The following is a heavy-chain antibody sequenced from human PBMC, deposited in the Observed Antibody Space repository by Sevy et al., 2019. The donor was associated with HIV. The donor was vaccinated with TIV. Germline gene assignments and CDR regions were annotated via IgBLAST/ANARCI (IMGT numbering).Heavy chain of an antibody. CDR1: GISLSTSGMG. J-gene: IGHJ4*02. CDR3: AHWLYGDYVTNFDY. Sequence: SGPTLVNPTQTLTLTCTFSGISLSTSGMGVGWIRQPPGKALEWLALIYSDDDKRYSPSLKSRLTITKDTSKNQVVLTMTNMDPVDTATYYCAHWLYGDYVTNFDYWGQGTLVTVSS. V-gene: IGHV2-5*02. CDR2: IYSDDDK. D-gene: IGHD4-17*01.